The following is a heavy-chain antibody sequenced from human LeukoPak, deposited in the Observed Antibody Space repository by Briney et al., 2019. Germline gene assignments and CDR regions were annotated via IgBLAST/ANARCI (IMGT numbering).Heavy chain of an antibody. D-gene: IGHD6-19*01. V-gene: IGHV3-48*01. CDR1: GFTFSLYA. J-gene: IGHJ4*02. CDR2: INDDSSHI. Sequence: GGSLRLSCAASGFTFSLYAMNWVRQAPGKGLEWVSYINDDSSHIHYAGSVRGRFTISRDNSKNTVYLQMDSLRVEDTAVYYCGKTTTGYSSGRYPGWPVDYWGQGTLVTVSS. CDR3: GKTTTGYSSGRYPGWPVDY.